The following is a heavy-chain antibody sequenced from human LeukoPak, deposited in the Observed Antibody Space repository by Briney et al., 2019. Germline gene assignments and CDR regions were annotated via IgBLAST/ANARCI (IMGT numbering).Heavy chain of an antibody. CDR1: GFTFSSYS. CDR2: ISSSSSTI. J-gene: IGHJ4*02. Sequence: GGSLRLSCAASGFTFSSYSMNWVRQAPGKGLEWISYISSSSSTIYYADSVRGRFTISRDNDKNSMYLLMNSLGAEDTAVHYCARGFDYWGQGTLVTVSS. CDR3: ARGFDY. V-gene: IGHV3-48*01.